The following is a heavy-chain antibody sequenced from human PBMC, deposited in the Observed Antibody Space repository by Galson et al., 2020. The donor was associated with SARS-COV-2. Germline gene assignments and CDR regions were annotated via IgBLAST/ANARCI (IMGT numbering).Heavy chain of an antibody. CDR2: ISYDGSNK. CDR3: ARGDYGDYQRLDV. D-gene: IGHD4-17*01. J-gene: IGHJ6*02. Sequence: GGSLRLSCAASGFTFSSYAMHWVRQAPGKGLEWVAVISYDGSNKYYADSVKGRFTISRDNSKNTLYLQMNSLRAEDTAVYYCARGDYGDYQRLDVWGQGTTVTVSS. CDR1: GFTFSSYA. V-gene: IGHV3-30*04.